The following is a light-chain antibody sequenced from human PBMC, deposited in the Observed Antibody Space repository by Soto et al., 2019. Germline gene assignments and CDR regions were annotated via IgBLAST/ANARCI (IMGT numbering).Light chain of an antibody. Sequence: DIQMTQSPSSVSSSVGDRVTFTCRASENIDNYLAWYQQKPGKAPKLLIYLASTLQSGVPSRFRGSGYGRDFSLTVSSLQPEDFATYICQQCYNLPITFGGGTKVEI. J-gene: IGKJ4*02. CDR3: QQCYNLPIT. CDR2: LAS. CDR1: ENIDNY. V-gene: IGKV1D-12*01.